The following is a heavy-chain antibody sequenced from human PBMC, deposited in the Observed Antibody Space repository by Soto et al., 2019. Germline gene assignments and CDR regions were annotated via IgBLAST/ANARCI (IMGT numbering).Heavy chain of an antibody. J-gene: IGHJ6*02. CDR1: GYSFTSYW. CDR3: ARQTTVTTPYYYYYYGMDV. CDR2: IYPGDSDT. V-gene: IGHV5-51*01. D-gene: IGHD4-17*01. Sequence: GESLKISCKGSGYSFTSYWIGWVRQMPGKGLEWMGIIYPGDSDTRYSPSFQGQVTISADKSISTAYLQWSSLKASDTAMYYCARQTTVTTPYYYYYYGMDVWGQGTTVTVSS.